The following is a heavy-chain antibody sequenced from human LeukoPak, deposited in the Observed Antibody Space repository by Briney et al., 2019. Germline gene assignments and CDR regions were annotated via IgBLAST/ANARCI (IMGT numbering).Heavy chain of an antibody. Sequence: GRSLRLSCAASGFTFDDYAMHWVRQAPGKGLEWVSGISWNSGSIGYADSVKGRFTISRDNAKNSLYLQMNSLRAEDTAVYYCARELIASFDYWGQGTLVTVSS. V-gene: IGHV3-9*01. CDR3: ARELIASFDY. J-gene: IGHJ4*02. CDR2: ISWNSGSI. D-gene: IGHD3-16*01. CDR1: GFTFDDYA.